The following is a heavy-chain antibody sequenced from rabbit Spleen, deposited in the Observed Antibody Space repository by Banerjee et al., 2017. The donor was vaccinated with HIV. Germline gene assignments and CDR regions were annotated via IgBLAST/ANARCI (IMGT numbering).Heavy chain of an antibody. CDR3: ARNYVNTFDP. CDR2: IDTNNGDT. V-gene: IGHV1S45*01. CDR1: GFSFSDRDV. Sequence: QEQLVESGGGLVKPEGSLKLSCTASGFSFSDRDVMCWVRQAPGKGLEWIACIDTNNGDTDYANWPKGRFTISKTPSTTVTLQMTSLTVADTATYFCARNYVNTFDPWGPGTLVTVS. J-gene: IGHJ2*01. D-gene: IGHD1-1*01.